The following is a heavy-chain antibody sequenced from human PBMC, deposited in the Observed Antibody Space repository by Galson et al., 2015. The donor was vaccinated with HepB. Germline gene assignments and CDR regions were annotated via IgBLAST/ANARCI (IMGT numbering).Heavy chain of an antibody. CDR1: GFTFSSFS. D-gene: IGHD1-1*01. CDR2: ISSSSRTT. J-gene: IGHJ4*02. CDR3: ARENDYFSDY. Sequence: SLRLSCAASGFTFSSFSMNWVRQAPGKGLEWVSYISSSSRTTYYVDSVKGRFTISRDIAKNSLYLQMNSLRVEDTAVYYCARENDYFSDYWGQGILVTVSS. V-gene: IGHV3-48*01.